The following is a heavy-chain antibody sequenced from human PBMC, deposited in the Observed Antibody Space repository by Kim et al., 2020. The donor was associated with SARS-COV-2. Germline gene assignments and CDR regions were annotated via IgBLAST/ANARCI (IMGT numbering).Heavy chain of an antibody. Sequence: SVKVSCKASGGTFSSYAISWVRQAPGQGLEWMGGIIPIFGTANYAQKFQGRVTITADESTSTAYMELSSLRSEDTAVYYCARGPGQWLAREVYFQHWGQGTLVTVSS. CDR3: ARGPGQWLAREVYFQH. CDR2: IIPIFGTA. J-gene: IGHJ1*01. V-gene: IGHV1-69*13. CDR1: GGTFSSYA. D-gene: IGHD6-19*01.